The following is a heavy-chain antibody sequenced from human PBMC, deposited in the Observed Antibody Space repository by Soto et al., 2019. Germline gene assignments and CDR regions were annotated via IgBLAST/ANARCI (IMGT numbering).Heavy chain of an antibody. CDR3: GRLEGLATISYYFDY. J-gene: IGHJ4*02. D-gene: IGHD3-9*01. CDR2: IYHSGST. Sequence: SETLSLTCAVSGGSISSSNWWSWVRQPPGKGLEWIGEIYHSGSTNYNPSLKSRVTISVDKSKNQFSLKLMSLSAAGTAVYYCGRLEGLATISYYFDYWGQGALVTVSS. V-gene: IGHV4-4*02. CDR1: GGSISSSNW.